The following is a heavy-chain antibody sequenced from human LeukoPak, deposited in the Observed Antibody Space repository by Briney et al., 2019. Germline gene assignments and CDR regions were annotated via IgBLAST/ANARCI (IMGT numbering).Heavy chain of an antibody. V-gene: IGHV1-69*05. D-gene: IGHD3-9*01. Sequence: SVKVSCKASGGTFSSYAISWVRQAPGQGLEWMGRIIPVFGTANYAQKFQGRVTITTDESTSTAYMEPSSLRSEDTAVYYCARGRYFDQSLYYFDYWGQGTLVTVSS. CDR2: IIPVFGTA. CDR3: ARGRYFDQSLYYFDY. CDR1: GGTFSSYA. J-gene: IGHJ4*02.